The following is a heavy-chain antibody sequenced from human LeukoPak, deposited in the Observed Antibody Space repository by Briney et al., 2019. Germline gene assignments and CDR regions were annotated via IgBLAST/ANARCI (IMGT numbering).Heavy chain of an antibody. CDR1: GFTFSSYW. V-gene: IGHV3-7*01. CDR3: ARPVPKGAYDFWSGSHHDAFDI. Sequence: GGSLRLSCAASGFTFSSYWMSWVRQAPGKGLEWVANIKKDGSEKYYVDSVKGRFTISRDNAKTSLYLQMNSLRAEDTAVYYCARPVPKGAYDFWSGSHHDAFDIWGQGTMVTVSS. CDR2: IKKDGSEK. J-gene: IGHJ3*02. D-gene: IGHD3-3*01.